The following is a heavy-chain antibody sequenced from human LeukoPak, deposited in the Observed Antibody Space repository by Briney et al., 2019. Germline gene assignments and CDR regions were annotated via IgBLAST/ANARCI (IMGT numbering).Heavy chain of an antibody. CDR3: ARDGDPAMALYYFDY. Sequence: PGRSLRLSCAASGFTFSSYGMHWVRQAPGEGLEWVAVIWYDGSNKYYADSVKGRFTISRDNSKNTLYLQMNSLRAEDTAVYYCARDGDPAMALYYFDYWGQGTLVTVSS. J-gene: IGHJ4*02. V-gene: IGHV3-33*01. CDR2: IWYDGSNK. CDR1: GFTFSSYG. D-gene: IGHD5-18*01.